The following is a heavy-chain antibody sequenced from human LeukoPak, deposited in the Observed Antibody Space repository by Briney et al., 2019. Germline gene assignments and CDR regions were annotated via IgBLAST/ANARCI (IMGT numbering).Heavy chain of an antibody. CDR2: IYYSGSS. V-gene: IGHV4-59*08. CDR1: AGSISSYY. J-gene: IGHJ4*02. Sequence: SETLSLTCTVSAGSISSYYCSWVRQPPARGLELIGHIYYSGSSNYNPSLKSRVTISVDTPKNQFSLKLRSVTAADTAVYYCARRGSGSYSPFDYGGQGTLVTVSS. D-gene: IGHD3-10*01. CDR3: ARRGSGSYSPFDY.